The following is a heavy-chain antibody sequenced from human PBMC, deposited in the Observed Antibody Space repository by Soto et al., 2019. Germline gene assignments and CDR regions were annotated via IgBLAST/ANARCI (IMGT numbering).Heavy chain of an antibody. D-gene: IGHD6-19*01. J-gene: IGHJ6*02. Sequence: PLETLSLTCAVYGGSFSGYYWSWIRQPPGKGLEWIGEINHSGSTNYNPSLKSRVTISVDTSKNQFSLKLSSVTAADTAVYYCARGKFIAVAGIDYYGMDVWGQGTTVTVSS. CDR1: GGSFSGYY. V-gene: IGHV4-34*01. CDR3: ARGKFIAVAGIDYYGMDV. CDR2: INHSGST.